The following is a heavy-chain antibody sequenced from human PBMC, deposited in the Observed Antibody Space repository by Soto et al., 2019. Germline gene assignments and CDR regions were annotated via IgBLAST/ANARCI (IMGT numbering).Heavy chain of an antibody. J-gene: IGHJ6*04. CDR3: ARGSGGLMDV. CDR2: MNPNSGNT. D-gene: IGHD3-16*01. Sequence: SVEVACKSSGYTVTIYEINGLRQATGQGLEWMGWMNPNSGNTGYAQKFQGRVTMTRNTSISTAYMELSSLRAEDTAVYYCARGSGGLMDVWGKGTTVTVSS. CDR1: GYTVTIYE. V-gene: IGHV1-8*02.